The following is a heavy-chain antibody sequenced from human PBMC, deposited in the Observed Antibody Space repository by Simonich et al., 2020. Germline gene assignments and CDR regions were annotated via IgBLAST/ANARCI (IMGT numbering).Heavy chain of an antibody. D-gene: IGHD1-1*01. CDR1: GYRFTSYR. Sequence: EVQLVQSGAEVKKPGESLKISCKGSGYRFTSYRIGWVRQRPGKGLEWMGITYPVDSATRYTPSFQGKVTISADKSISTAYLQWSSLKASDTAMYYCARQLNDFDIWGQGTMVTVSS. V-gene: IGHV5-51*01. CDR2: TYPVDSAT. J-gene: IGHJ3*02. CDR3: ARQLNDFDI.